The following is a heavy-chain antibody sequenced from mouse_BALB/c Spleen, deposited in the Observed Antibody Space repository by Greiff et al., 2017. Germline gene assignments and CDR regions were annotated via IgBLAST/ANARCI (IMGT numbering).Heavy chain of an antibody. CDR2: IDPENGNT. V-gene: IGHV14-1*02. Sequence: VQLQQSGAELVRPGALVKLSCKASGFNIKDYYMHWVKQRPEQGLDWIGWIDPENGNTIYDPKFQGKASITEDTSSNTAYLQLSSLTSEDTAVYYCARSQGLDYWGQGTTLTVSS. J-gene: IGHJ2*01. CDR3: ARSQGLDY. CDR1: GFNIKDYY.